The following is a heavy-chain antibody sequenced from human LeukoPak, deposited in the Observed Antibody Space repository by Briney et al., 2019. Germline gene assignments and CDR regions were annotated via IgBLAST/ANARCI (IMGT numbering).Heavy chain of an antibody. V-gene: IGHV4-59*01. J-gene: IGHJ3*02. Sequence: DPSETLSLTCTVSGGSISSYYWSWIRQPPGKGLEWIGYIYYSGSTNYNPSLKSRVIISVDTSKNQFSLKLSSVTAADTAVYYCAKYGYNYAFDIWGQGTKVTVSS. CDR3: AKYGYNYAFDI. D-gene: IGHD5-24*01. CDR2: IYYSGST. CDR1: GGSISSYY.